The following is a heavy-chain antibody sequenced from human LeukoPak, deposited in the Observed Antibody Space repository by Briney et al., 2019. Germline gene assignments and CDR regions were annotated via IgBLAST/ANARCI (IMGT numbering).Heavy chain of an antibody. D-gene: IGHD6-19*01. J-gene: IGHJ4*02. CDR3: ARADKTYSSGWHPRY. V-gene: IGHV1-2*02. Sequence: ASVKVSCKASGYTFTGYYMHWVRQAPGQGLEWMGWINPNSGGTNYAQKFQGRVTMTRDTSISTAYMELSRLRSDDTAVYYCARADKTYSSGWHPRYWGQGTLVTVSS. CDR2: INPNSGGT. CDR1: GYTFTGYY.